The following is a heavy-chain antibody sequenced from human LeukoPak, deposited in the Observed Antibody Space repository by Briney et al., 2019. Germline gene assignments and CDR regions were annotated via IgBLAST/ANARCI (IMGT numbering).Heavy chain of an antibody. V-gene: IGHV1-46*01. CDR3: ARTAARRFDY. CDR1: GYTFPSYF. Sequence: ASVKVSCEASGYTFPSYFMHWVQQAPGQGLEWMGIINPTGGSTTYAQKFQGRVTMTRDTSTSTVYMELSSLRSDDTAVYYCARTAARRFDYWGQGTLVTVSS. CDR2: INPTGGST. D-gene: IGHD6-6*01. J-gene: IGHJ4*02.